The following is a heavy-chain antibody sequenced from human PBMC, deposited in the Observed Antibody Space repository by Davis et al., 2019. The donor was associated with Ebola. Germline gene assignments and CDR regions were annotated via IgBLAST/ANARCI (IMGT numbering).Heavy chain of an antibody. D-gene: IGHD6-13*01. CDR3: ARGPLRWYVGYYYYGMDV. CDR1: GGSISSGGYY. CDR2: IYYSGST. Sequence: MPSETLSLTCTVSGGSISSGGYYWSWIRQHPGKGLEWIGYIYYSGSTYYNPSLKSRVTISVDTSKNQFSLKLSSVTAADTAVYYCARGPLRWYVGYYYYGMDVWGKGTTVTVSS. J-gene: IGHJ6*04. V-gene: IGHV4-31*03.